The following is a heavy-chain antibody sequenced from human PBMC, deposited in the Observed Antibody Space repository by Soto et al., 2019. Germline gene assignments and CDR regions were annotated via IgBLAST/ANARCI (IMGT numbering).Heavy chain of an antibody. CDR3: ARAADYSFLHYGMDV. V-gene: IGHV4-59*01. D-gene: IGHD4-4*01. J-gene: IGHJ6*02. CDR2: IYYSGST. CDR1: GGSISSYY. Sequence: SETLSLTCTVSGGSISSYYWSWIRQPPGKGLEWIGYIYYSGSTNYNPSLKSRVTISVDTSKNQFSLKLSSVTAADTAVYYCARAADYSFLHYGMDVWGQGTTVTVSS.